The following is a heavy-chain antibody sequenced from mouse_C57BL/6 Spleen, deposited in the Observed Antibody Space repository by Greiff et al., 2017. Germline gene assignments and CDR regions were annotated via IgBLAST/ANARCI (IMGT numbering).Heavy chain of an antibody. J-gene: IGHJ1*03. V-gene: IGHV1-64*01. CDR2: IHPNSGST. Sequence: QVQLQQPGAELVKPGASVKLSCTASGYTFTSYWMHWVKQRPGHGLEWIGMIHPNSGSTNYNEKFQSKATLTVDNSSSTAYLQLSSLTSEDSAVDYCARATMVTTWYFDVWGTGTTVTVAS. CDR1: GYTFTSYW. CDR3: ARATMVTTWYFDV. D-gene: IGHD2-2*01.